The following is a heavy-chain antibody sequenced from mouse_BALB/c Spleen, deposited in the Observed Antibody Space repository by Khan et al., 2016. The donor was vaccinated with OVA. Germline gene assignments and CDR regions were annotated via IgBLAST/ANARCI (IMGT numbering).Heavy chain of an antibody. CDR3: ARLITTLFDY. CDR1: GYTFTNYG. CDR2: ITTDTGEP. D-gene: IGHD1-2*01. Sequence: QIQLVQSGPELKKPGETVKISCKASGYTFTNYGMNWVKQAPGKGLKWMGWITTDTGEPTYAEEFKGRFAFSLETSANTAYLQINNLRNDDTATXFCARLITTLFDYWGQGTTLTVSS. J-gene: IGHJ2*01. V-gene: IGHV9-3*02.